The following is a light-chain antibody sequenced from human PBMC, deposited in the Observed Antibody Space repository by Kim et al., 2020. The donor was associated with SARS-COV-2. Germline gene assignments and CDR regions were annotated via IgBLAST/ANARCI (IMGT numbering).Light chain of an antibody. J-gene: IGLJ2*01. Sequence: AVGQTVRNTWKGERLRNYYPSCDQQKPGQDPLVVNYGKNNRPSGIPDRYSGSNSGNTASLTITGAKAEDEADYYCNSQDITTDHMVFGGGTQLTVL. V-gene: IGLV3-19*01. CDR2: GKN. CDR3: NSQDITTDHMV. CDR1: RLRNYY.